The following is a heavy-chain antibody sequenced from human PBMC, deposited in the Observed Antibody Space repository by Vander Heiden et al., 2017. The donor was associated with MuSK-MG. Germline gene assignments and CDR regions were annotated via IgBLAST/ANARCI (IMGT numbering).Heavy chain of an antibody. V-gene: IGHV1-69*12. CDR2: TIPVYGTP. CDR1: GDTFTRYA. Sequence: QVQLVQSGAEVRKAGSSVKVSCQASGDTFTRYAFSWVRQAPGQGLQWMGGTIPVYGTPSYAPMFEGRVRITADAPATTLYMELSSLKSEDTAVYYCATDQVLYGDYTHLAYWGQGTLVTVSS. J-gene: IGHJ4*02. CDR3: ATDQVLYGDYTHLAY. D-gene: IGHD4-17*01.